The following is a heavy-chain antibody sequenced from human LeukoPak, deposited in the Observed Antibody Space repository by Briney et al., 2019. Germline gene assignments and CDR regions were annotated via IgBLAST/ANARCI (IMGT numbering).Heavy chain of an antibody. V-gene: IGHV3-9*01. CDR3: AKDNSSGWLVY. D-gene: IGHD6-19*01. J-gene: IGHJ4*02. CDR1: GFTFDDYA. CDR2: ISWNSGSI. Sequence: GGSLRLSCAASGFTFDDYAMHWVRQAPGKGLEWVSGISWNSGSIGYADSVKGRFTISRDNAKNSLYLQMNSLRAEDTALYYCAKDNSSGWLVYWGQGTLVTVSS.